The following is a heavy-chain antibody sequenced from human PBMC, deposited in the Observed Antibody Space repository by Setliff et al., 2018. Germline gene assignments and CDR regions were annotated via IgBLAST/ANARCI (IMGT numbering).Heavy chain of an antibody. CDR1: GFTFSSYW. Sequence: GGSLRLSCAASGFTFSSYWMSWIRQAPGKGLEWVSYISRGGNTIYYADSVKGRFTISRDNAKNSLYLQMNSLRAEDTAVYYCASDFGSHFFDYWGQGTLVTVSS. J-gene: IGHJ4*02. CDR2: ISRGGNTI. D-gene: IGHD3-16*01. CDR3: ASDFGSHFFDY. V-gene: IGHV3-11*04.